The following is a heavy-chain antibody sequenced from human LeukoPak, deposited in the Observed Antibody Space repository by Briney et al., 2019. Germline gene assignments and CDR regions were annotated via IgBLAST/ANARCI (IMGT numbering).Heavy chain of an antibody. CDR1: GFTFSNAW. J-gene: IGHJ4*02. CDR3: TTHPRGAIRY. V-gene: IGHV3-15*01. Sequence: GGSLRLSCAASGFTFSNAWMSWVRQAPGKGLEWVGHIKSKTDGGTTDYAAPVNGRFTISRDDSKNTLYLQMNSMNTEDTAVYYCTTHPRGAIRYWGQGTLVTVSS. D-gene: IGHD2-21*01. CDR2: IKSKTDGGTT.